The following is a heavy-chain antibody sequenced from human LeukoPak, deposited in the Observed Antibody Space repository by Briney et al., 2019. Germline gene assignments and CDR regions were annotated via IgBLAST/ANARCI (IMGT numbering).Heavy chain of an antibody. CDR1: GGSFSGYY. D-gene: IGHD2-2*01. CDR3: ARHRGTRYCSSTSCYVRGGYFDY. V-gene: IGHV4-34*01. J-gene: IGHJ4*02. Sequence: SETLSLTCAVYGGSFSGYYWSWIRQPPGKGLEWIGEINHSGSTNYNPSLKSRVTISVDTSKNQFSLKLSSVTAADTAVYYCARHRGTRYCSSTSCYVRGGYFDYWGQGTLVTVSS. CDR2: INHSGST.